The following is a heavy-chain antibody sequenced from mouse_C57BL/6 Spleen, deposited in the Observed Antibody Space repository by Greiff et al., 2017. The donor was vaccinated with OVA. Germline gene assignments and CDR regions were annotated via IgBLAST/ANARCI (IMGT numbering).Heavy chain of an antibody. V-gene: IGHV14-1*01. CDR1: GFNITDYY. CDR3: TTLLRRTVDY. D-gene: IGHD2-12*01. CDR2: IDPEDGDT. J-gene: IGHJ4*01. Sequence: VHVKQSGAELVRPGASVKLSCTASGFNITDYYMHWVKQRPEQGLEWIGRIDPEDGDTEYAPKFQGKATMTADTSSNTAYLQLSSLTSEDTAVYYCTTLLRRTVDYWGQGTSVTVSS.